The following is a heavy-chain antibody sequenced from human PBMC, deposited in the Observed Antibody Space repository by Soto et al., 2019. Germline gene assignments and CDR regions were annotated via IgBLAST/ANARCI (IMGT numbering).Heavy chain of an antibody. CDR2: IIPIFGTA. J-gene: IGHJ5*02. V-gene: IGHV1-69*12. CDR1: GGTFSSYA. Sequence: QVQLVQSGAEVKKPGSSVKVSCKASGGTFSSYAISWVRQAPGQGLEWMGGIIPIFGTANYAQKFQGRVTITADESTSTAYMELSSLRSEDTAVYYCAGEGRDGAVEWFDPWGQGTLVTVSS. CDR3: AGEGRDGAVEWFDP. D-gene: IGHD3-3*01.